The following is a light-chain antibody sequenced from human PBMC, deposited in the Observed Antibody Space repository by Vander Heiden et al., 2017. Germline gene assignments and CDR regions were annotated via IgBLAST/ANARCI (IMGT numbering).Light chain of an antibody. J-gene: IGLJ2*01. CDR2: EVS. CDR3: SSSVGSKCGV. V-gene: IGLV2-8*01. CDR1: SSDVGGYNY. Sequence: CALTEPSVDSGSRGQSVTISCTGTSSDVGGYNYVSWYQQHPGKAPKLMIYEVSKRPSGVPDRFSGSKSGHTASQTVSGLQAYYDADYYFSSSVGSKCGVFGGGTKLTVL.